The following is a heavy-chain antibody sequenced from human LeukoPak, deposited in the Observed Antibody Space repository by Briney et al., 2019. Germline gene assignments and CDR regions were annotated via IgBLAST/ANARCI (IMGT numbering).Heavy chain of an antibody. D-gene: IGHD6-6*01. Sequence: PGGSLRLSCAASGFTFSSDGMHWVRQAPGKGLERGAFIRDDGSNKYYADSVKGRFTISRDNSKNTLYLQMNSLRAEDTAVYYCARADSSIAARLSRSSIFNYYYYMDVWGKGTTVTVSS. CDR1: GFTFSSDG. V-gene: IGHV3-30*02. CDR3: ARADSSIAARLSRSSIFNYYYYMDV. CDR2: IRDDGSNK. J-gene: IGHJ6*03.